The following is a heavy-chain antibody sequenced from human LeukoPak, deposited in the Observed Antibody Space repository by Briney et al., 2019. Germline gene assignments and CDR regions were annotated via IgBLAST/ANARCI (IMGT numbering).Heavy chain of an antibody. V-gene: IGHV1-69*13. Sequence: SLKVSCKASGGTFSSYAISWVRQAPGQGLEWMGGIIAIFGTANYAEKFQGRVTITADESTSTAYMELSSLRSEDTAVYYCAGVGDMVRGVEAFDIWGQGTMVTVSS. CDR2: IIAIFGTA. CDR3: AGVGDMVRGVEAFDI. D-gene: IGHD3-10*01. CDR1: GGTFSSYA. J-gene: IGHJ3*02.